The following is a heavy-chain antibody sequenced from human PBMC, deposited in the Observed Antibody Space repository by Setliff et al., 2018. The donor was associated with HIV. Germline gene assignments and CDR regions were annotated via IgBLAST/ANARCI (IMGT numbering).Heavy chain of an antibody. D-gene: IGHD1-26*01. Sequence: SETLSLTCTVSGGSISSSYWTWTRQPPGKGLEWIGNIHYNGITTYNPSLKSRVTISVDTSKNQFSLKLTSVTAADTAVYYCARHRPWEVDVFDIWGQGTMVTVSS. CDR2: IHYNGIT. CDR1: GGSISSSY. CDR3: ARHRPWEVDVFDI. J-gene: IGHJ3*02. V-gene: IGHV4-59*08.